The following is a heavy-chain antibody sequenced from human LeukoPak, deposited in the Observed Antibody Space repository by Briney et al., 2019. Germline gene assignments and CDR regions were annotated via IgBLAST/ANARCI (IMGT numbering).Heavy chain of an antibody. Sequence: ASVKVSCKTSGYSFTNYAMHWVRQAPGQTIEWLAWINPANGYTRYSQHFQDRVTVSSDTSADTAYMELSSLRSEDKAIYYCAIRDGHTDHWGQGTLVTVSS. CDR1: GYSFTNYA. CDR2: INPANGYT. D-gene: IGHD5-24*01. V-gene: IGHV1-3*03. CDR3: AIRDGHTDH. J-gene: IGHJ4*02.